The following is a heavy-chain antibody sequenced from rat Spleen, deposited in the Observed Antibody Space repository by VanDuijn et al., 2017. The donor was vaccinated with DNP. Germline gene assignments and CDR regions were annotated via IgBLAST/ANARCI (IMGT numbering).Heavy chain of an antibody. CDR2: IWSGGST. Sequence: QVQLKESGPGLVQPSRTLSLTCTVSGFSLTSYGVSWVRQPPGKGLEWIAAIWSGGSTDYNSALKSRLSISRDTSKSQVLLKMNSLQPEDTAMYFCARWGYPGTVWYAMDAWGQGTSVTVSS. CDR3: ARWGYPGTVWYAMDA. CDR1: GFSLTSYG. V-gene: IGHV2-16*01. D-gene: IGHD1-4*01. J-gene: IGHJ4*01.